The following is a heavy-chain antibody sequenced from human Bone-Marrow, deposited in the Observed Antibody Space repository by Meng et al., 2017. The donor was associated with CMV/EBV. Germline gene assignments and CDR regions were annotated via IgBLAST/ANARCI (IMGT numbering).Heavy chain of an antibody. V-gene: IGHV3-30-3*01. J-gene: IGHJ4*01. CDR2: MSYDGSNT. D-gene: IGHD3-22*01. Sequence: GGPLRLSCAASGFRLNTYSLHWVTQGPGKGLDWVAVMSYDGSNTSYTDSVKGRFTISRDNCKKKIYLQMNRLRTENTDMYYCSRVSEVTDSIEGSLYFFDYWGRGTLVTVSS. CDR3: SRVSEVTDSIEGSLYFFDY. CDR1: GFRLNTYS.